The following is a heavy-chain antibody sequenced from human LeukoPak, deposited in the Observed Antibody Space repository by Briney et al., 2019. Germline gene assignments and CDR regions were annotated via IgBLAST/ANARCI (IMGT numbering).Heavy chain of an antibody. Sequence: GGSLRLSCAASGFTFSSYAMSWVRQAPGKGLGWVSAISGSGGSTYYADSVKGRFTISRDNSKNTLYLQMDSLRAEDTAVYYCAKNKPARRIVLMVYAHNYFDYWGQGTLVTVSS. CDR1: GFTFSSYA. CDR2: ISGSGGST. CDR3: AKNKPARRIVLMVYAHNYFDY. D-gene: IGHD2-8*01. J-gene: IGHJ4*02. V-gene: IGHV3-23*01.